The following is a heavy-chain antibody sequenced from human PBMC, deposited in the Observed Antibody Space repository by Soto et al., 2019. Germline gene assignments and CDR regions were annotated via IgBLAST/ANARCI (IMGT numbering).Heavy chain of an antibody. J-gene: IGHJ3*02. CDR1: GDTFTIYA. CDR3: ARLSNVAGSAFDI. D-gene: IGHD6-19*01. CDR2: INAGNGNT. Sequence: TSVKPSCTASGDTFTIYAMHWVRQAPGQRLEWMGWINAGNGNTKYSQKFQGRVTITRDTSASTAYMELSSLRSEDTAVYYCARLSNVAGSAFDIWGQGTMVTVSS. V-gene: IGHV1-3*01.